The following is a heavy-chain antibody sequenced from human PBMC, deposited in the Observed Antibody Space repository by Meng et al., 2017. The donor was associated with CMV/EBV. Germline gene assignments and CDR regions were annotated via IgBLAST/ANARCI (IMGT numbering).Heavy chain of an antibody. D-gene: IGHD3-10*01. CDR1: GFTFDDYA. V-gene: IGHV3-9*01. Sequence: SLKISCAASGFTFDDYAMHWVRQAPGKGLEWVSGISWNSGSIGYADSVKGRFTISRDNAKNSLYLQMNSLRAEDTVLYYCEKAYGSDYIGDGFDIWGQGTMVTVSS. CDR2: ISWNSGSI. CDR3: EKAYGSDYIGDGFDI. J-gene: IGHJ3*02.